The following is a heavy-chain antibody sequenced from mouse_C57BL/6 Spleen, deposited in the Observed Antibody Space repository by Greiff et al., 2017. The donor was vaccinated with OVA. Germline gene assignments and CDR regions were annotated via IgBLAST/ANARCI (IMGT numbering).Heavy chain of an antibody. CDR1: GYSFTDYN. D-gene: IGHD1-1*01. Sequence: EVQLQQSGPELVKPGASVKISCKASGYSFTDYNMNWVKQSNGKSLEWIGVINPNYGTTSYNQQFKGKATLTVDQSSSTAYMQLNSLPSEDSAVYYCAREGLLRPWYFDVWGTGTTVTVSP. V-gene: IGHV1-39*01. CDR3: AREGLLRPWYFDV. CDR2: INPNYGTT. J-gene: IGHJ1*03.